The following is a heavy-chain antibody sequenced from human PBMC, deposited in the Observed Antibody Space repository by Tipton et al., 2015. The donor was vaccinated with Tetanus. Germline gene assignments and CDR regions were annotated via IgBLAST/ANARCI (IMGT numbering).Heavy chain of an antibody. CDR2: ITPIFGTT. CDR1: GGTFTNYA. J-gene: IGHJ4*02. CDR3: ARGGSHFDY. D-gene: IGHD1-26*01. V-gene: IGHV1-69*01. Sequence: QLVQSGAEMKKPGSSVKVSCKASGGTFTNYALSWVRQAPGQGLEWVGGITPIFGTTNSAPKFQGRVTITADESTNTAYMELSNLRSDDAALYYCARGGSHFDYWGQGTLVTVSS.